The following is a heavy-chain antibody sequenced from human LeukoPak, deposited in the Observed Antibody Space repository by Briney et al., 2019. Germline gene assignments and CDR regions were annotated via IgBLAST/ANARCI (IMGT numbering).Heavy chain of an antibody. CDR2: IYYTGST. CDR3: ARTRRGSSGWPYCFDY. D-gene: IGHD6-19*01. J-gene: IGHJ4*02. CDR1: GGSVSSGTYY. Sequence: TSETLSLTCTVSGGSVSSGTYYWSWIRQPPGKGLEWIGYIYYTGSTNYNPSLKSRVTMSVDTSNNQFSLKLTSATAADTAVYCCARTRRGSSGWPYCFDYWGQGTLVTVSS. V-gene: IGHV4-61*01.